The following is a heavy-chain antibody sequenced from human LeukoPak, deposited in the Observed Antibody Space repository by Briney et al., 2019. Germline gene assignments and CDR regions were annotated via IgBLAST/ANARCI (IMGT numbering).Heavy chain of an antibody. V-gene: IGHV3-74*01. CDR3: ARDVPHNWFDT. CDR2: INSDGGGA. CDR1: GITFGNNW. Sequence: GGSLRLSCAASGITFGNNWMHWVRQGPGKGLVWVSRINSDGGGAIYADSVKGRFTVSRDNAKNALYLQMNSLRAEDTAVYYCARDVPHNWFDTWGQGTLVTVSS. J-gene: IGHJ5*02.